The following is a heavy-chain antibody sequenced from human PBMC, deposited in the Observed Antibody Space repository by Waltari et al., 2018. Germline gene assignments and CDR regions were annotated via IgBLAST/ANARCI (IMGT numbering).Heavy chain of an antibody. J-gene: IGHJ4*02. CDR1: GFTFSSYW. Sequence: EVQLVESGGGLVQPGGSLRLSCAASGFTFSSYWMSWVRQAPGKGLEWVANIKKDGSEKYYVDSLKGRFTISRDNAKNSLYLQMNSLRAEDTAVYYCARDYSSGWYPDYWGQGTLVTVSS. CDR3: ARDYSSGWYPDY. D-gene: IGHD6-19*01. V-gene: IGHV3-7*01. CDR2: IKKDGSEK.